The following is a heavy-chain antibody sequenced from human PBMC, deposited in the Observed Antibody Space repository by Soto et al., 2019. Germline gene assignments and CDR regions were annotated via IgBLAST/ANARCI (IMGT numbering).Heavy chain of an antibody. D-gene: IGHD3-22*01. CDR2: ISSSSSYI. J-gene: IGHJ3*01. V-gene: IGHV3-21*01. CDR1: GFTFSSYS. CDR3: ARDQLYYNDISGRPLNAFDV. Sequence: PGGSLRISCAASGFTFSSYSMNWVRQAPGKGLEWVSSISSSSSYIYYADSVKGRFTISRDNAKSSLYLQMNSLRAEDTAVYYCARDQLYYNDISGRPLNAFDVWGQGTTVTVSS.